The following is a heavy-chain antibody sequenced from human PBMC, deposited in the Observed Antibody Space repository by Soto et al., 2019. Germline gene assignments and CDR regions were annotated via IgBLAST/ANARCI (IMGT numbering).Heavy chain of an antibody. V-gene: IGHV4-59*01. CDR1: GGSISNYY. CDR2: IYNSGST. CDR3: GREGDDYNLGAFGI. J-gene: IGHJ3*02. Sequence: SETLSLTCTVSGGSISNYYWNWIRQPPGKGLEWIGYIYNSGSTNYNPSLKSRITISVDTSKNQFSLNLSSVTAADTAVYYCGREGDDYNLGAFGIWGQGTMVTVSS. D-gene: IGHD4-4*01.